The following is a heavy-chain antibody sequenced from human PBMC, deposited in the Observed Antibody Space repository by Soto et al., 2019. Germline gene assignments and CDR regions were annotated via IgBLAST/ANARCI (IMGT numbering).Heavy chain of an antibody. CDR3: AKDGSRLLLLYYFDY. V-gene: IGHV3-30*18. D-gene: IGHD2-15*01. J-gene: IGHJ4*02. CDR2: ISYDGSNK. CDR1: GFTFSSYG. Sequence: QVQLVESGGGVVQPGRSLRLSCAASGFTFSSYGMHWVRQAPGKGLEWVAVISYDGSNKYYADSVKGRLTISRDNSNNKLYLQMTSLRAEDTAVYYCAKDGSRLLLLYYFDYWGQVTLVTVSS.